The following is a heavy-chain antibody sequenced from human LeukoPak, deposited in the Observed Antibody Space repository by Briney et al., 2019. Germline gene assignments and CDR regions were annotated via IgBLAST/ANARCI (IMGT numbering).Heavy chain of an antibody. J-gene: IGHJ4*02. CDR3: ARVLGVEQLVDY. V-gene: IGHV4-39*07. D-gene: IGHD6-13*01. CDR1: GGSISSSSYY. Sequence: SETLSLTCTVSGGSISSSSYYWGWIRQPPGKGLEWIGSIYYSGSTYYNPSLKSRVTISVDTSKNQFSLKLSSVTAADTAVYYCARVLGVEQLVDYWGQGTLVTVSS. CDR2: IYYSGST.